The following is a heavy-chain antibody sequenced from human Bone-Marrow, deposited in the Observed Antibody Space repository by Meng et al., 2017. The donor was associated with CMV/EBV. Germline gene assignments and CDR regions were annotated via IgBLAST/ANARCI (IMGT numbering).Heavy chain of an antibody. D-gene: IGHD6-19*01. CDR3: ARDDRQWLVRGPARGDY. Sequence: QVQLVQSGAEVKKPGASVKVSCKASGHTFADYYVIWVRQAPGQGLEWMGWINPNSGGTNYAQKFQGRVTMTRDTSISTAYMELSRLRSDDTAVYYCARDDRQWLVRGPARGDYWSQGTLVTVSS. V-gene: IGHV1-2*02. CDR2: INPNSGGT. J-gene: IGHJ4*02. CDR1: GHTFADYY.